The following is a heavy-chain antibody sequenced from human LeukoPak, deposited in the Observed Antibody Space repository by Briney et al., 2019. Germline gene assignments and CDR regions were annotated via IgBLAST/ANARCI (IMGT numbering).Heavy chain of an antibody. Sequence: SENLSLNCAVYGGSFRGYYWSWIRQPPGKGLEWIGEINHSGSTNYNPSLKSRVTISVDTSKNQFSLKLSSVTAADTAVYYCASGRAVAGKSKYYGMDVWGQGTTVTVSS. CDR3: ASGRAVAGKSKYYGMDV. CDR2: INHSGST. D-gene: IGHD6-19*01. CDR1: GGSFRGYY. V-gene: IGHV4-34*01. J-gene: IGHJ6*02.